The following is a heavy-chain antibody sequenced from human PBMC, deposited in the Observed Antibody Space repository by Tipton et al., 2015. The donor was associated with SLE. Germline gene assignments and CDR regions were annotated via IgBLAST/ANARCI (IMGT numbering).Heavy chain of an antibody. J-gene: IGHJ4*02. CDR2: IYHSGST. CDR1: GGSISSGDYY. Sequence: TLSLTCTVSGGSISSGDYYWSWIRQPPGKGLEWIGEIYHSGSTNYNPSLKSRVTISVDTSKNQFSLKLSSVTAADTAVYYCARVGSGSSLPFDYWGQGTLVTVSS. D-gene: IGHD3-10*01. V-gene: IGHV4-30-4*01. CDR3: ARVGSGSSLPFDY.